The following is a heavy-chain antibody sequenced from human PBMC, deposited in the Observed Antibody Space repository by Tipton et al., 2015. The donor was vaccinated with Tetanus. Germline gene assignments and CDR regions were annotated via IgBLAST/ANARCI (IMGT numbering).Heavy chain of an antibody. CDR2: VSYSGRT. J-gene: IGHJ4*02. D-gene: IGHD4-17*01. Sequence: TLSLTCTVSGGSARSGDYSWNWIRQPPGKGLEWLAYVSYSGRTNSNYSLKSRITISQDTSKNQFSLRLTSVTAADTAVYYCARDERYGDYAYWGQGALVTVSS. CDR3: ARDERYGDYAY. V-gene: IGHV4-61*08. CDR1: GGSARSGDYS.